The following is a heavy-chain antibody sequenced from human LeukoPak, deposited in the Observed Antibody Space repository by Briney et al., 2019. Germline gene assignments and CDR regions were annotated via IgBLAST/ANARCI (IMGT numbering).Heavy chain of an antibody. CDR2: ISGGGETT. CDR1: GFTFNNYA. V-gene: IGHV3-23*01. CDR3: ARDYADYVGYFFFDY. Sequence: GGSLRLSCVASGFTFNNYAMNWVRQAPGKGLKWVSSISGGGETTYYADSAKGRFTISRDNSQNTLYLQMNSLRAEDTAVYYCARDYADYVGYFFFDYWGQGTLVTVSS. D-gene: IGHD4-17*01. J-gene: IGHJ4*02.